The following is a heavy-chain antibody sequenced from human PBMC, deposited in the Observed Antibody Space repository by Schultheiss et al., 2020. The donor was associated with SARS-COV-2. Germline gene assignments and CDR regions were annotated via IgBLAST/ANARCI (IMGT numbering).Heavy chain of an antibody. Sequence: GGSLRLSCAASGFTFSSYGMHWVRQAPGKGLEWVSVIYSGGSTYYADSVKGRFTISRDNSKNTLYLQMNSLRAEDTAVYYCARVAYSSGWYGDYYYGMDVWGQGTTVTVSS. V-gene: IGHV3-66*01. CDR3: ARVAYSSGWYGDYYYGMDV. J-gene: IGHJ6*02. CDR1: GFTFSSYG. CDR2: IYSGGST. D-gene: IGHD6-19*01.